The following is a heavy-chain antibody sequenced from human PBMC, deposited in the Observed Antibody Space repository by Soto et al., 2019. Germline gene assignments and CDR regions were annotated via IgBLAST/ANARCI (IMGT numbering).Heavy chain of an antibody. CDR2: INHSGST. V-gene: IGHV4-34*01. CDR1: VGSFSGYY. J-gene: IGHJ6*02. CDR3: ARGFTGTTIHYYYYYGMDV. D-gene: IGHD1-7*01. Sequence: SETLSLTCAVDVGSFSGYYWSWIRQPPGKGLEWIGEINHSGSTNYNPSLKSRVTISVDTSKNQFSLKLSSVTAADTAVYYCARGFTGTTIHYYYYYGMDVWGQGTTVT.